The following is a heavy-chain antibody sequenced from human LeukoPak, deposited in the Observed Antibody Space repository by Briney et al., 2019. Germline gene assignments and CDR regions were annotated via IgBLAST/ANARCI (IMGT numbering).Heavy chain of an antibody. V-gene: IGHV4-34*01. CDR1: GGSFSGYY. J-gene: IGHJ6*03. Sequence: PSETLSLTCAVYGGSFSGYYWSWIRQPPGKGLEWIGEINHSGSTNYNPSLKSRVTISVDTSKNQFSLKLSSVTAADTAVYYCARGGTFGGVIDRDYMDVWGKGTTVTISS. CDR3: ARGGTFGGVIDRDYMDV. D-gene: IGHD3-16*02. CDR2: INHSGST.